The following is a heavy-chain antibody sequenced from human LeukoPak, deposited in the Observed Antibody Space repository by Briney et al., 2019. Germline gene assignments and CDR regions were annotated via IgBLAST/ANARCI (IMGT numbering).Heavy chain of an antibody. CDR2: INPNSGGT. CDR3: AVDSSGYYYEGDY. V-gene: IGHV1-2*02. Sequence: ASVKVSCKASGYTFTGYYMHWVRQAPGQGLEWMGWINPNSGGTNYAQKFQGRVTMTRDTSISTAYMELSRLRSDDTAVYYCAVDSSGYYYEGDYWGQGTLVTVSS. CDR1: GYTFTGYY. D-gene: IGHD3-22*01. J-gene: IGHJ4*02.